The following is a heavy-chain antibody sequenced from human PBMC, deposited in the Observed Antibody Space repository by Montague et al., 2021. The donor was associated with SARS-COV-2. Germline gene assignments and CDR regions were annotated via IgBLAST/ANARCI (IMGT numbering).Heavy chain of an antibody. CDR1: GFTFDDYG. J-gene: IGHJ4*02. V-gene: IGHV3-23*01. CDR2: ISSSGFAT. Sequence: SRILSFSASGFTFDDYGMSWVRQAPGKGLEWVSSISSSGFATYYADSVKGRFTFSRDNSKNTVTLQMNSLRAEDTAIYYCAKSLQVGATTPFDYWGQGILVTVSS. CDR3: AKSLQVGATTPFDY. D-gene: IGHD1-26*01.